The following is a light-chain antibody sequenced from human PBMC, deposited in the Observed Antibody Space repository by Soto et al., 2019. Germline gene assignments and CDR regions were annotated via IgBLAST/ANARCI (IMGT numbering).Light chain of an antibody. V-gene: IGKV1-12*01. CDR1: QDILSW. Sequence: DIQMTQSPSSVSASVGDRVTITCRASQDILSWLAWYQQKPGEAPRLLIYASSNLQSGVPSRFSGSGSGTDFNLPISSLQPEDFANYSCHQANSFPLTFGPGTRLDIK. CDR3: HQANSFPLT. J-gene: IGKJ3*01. CDR2: ASS.